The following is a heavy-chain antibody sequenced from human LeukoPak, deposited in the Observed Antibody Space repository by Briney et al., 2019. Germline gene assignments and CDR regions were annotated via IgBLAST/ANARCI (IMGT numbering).Heavy chain of an antibody. D-gene: IGHD4-17*01. Sequence: XWVSSISSSSSYIYYADSVKGRFTISRDNAKNSLYLQMNSLRAEDTAVYYCARLVTTADDYWGQGTLVTVSS. J-gene: IGHJ4*02. CDR3: ARLVTTADDY. CDR2: ISSSSSYI. V-gene: IGHV3-21*01.